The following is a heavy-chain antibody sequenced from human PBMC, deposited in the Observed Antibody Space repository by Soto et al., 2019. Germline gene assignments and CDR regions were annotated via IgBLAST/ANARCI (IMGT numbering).Heavy chain of an antibody. J-gene: IGHJ4*02. CDR3: ARSDHYYYDSSGYWDY. V-gene: IGHV4-61*08. Sequence: PSETLSLTCTVSGGSINDGGYYWSWIRQYPGKGLEWIGYFYYSGSTNYNPSLKSRLTISVDTSKNQFSLKLSSVTAADTAVYYCARSDHYYYDSSGYWDYWGQGTLVTVSS. D-gene: IGHD3-22*01. CDR1: GGSINDGGYY. CDR2: FYYSGST.